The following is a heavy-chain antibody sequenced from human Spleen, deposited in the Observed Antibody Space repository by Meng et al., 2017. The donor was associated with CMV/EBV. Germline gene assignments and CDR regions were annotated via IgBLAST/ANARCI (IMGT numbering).Heavy chain of an antibody. CDR2: IWNDGSNK. Sequence: GESLKISCAASAFTFSSYPMHWVRQAPGKGLEWVAAIWNDGSNKYYVDSVKDRFTISRDNSKNTLYLQMNTMRAEDTAVYYCARWVEGLRLNYFDYWGQGTLVTVSS. CDR1: AFTFSSYP. CDR3: ARWVEGLRLNYFDY. V-gene: IGHV3-33*08. D-gene: IGHD2-15*01. J-gene: IGHJ4*02.